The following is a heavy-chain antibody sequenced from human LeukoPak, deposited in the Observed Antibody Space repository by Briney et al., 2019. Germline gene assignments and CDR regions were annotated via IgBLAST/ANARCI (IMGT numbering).Heavy chain of an antibody. CDR3: ARDQEGFDY. Sequence: ASVKVSCKASRYTFTSNYIHWVRQAPGQGLEWMGMIYPRDGSTSYAQKFQGRVTVTRDTSTSTVHMELSGLRSEDTAVYYCARDQEGFDYWGQGTLVTVFS. J-gene: IGHJ4*02. CDR1: RYTFTSNY. V-gene: IGHV1-46*01. CDR2: IYPRDGST.